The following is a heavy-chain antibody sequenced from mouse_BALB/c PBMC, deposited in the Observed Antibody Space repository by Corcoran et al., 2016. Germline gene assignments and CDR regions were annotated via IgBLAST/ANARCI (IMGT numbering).Heavy chain of an antibody. CDR3: AREPFAMDY. J-gene: IGHJ4*01. Sequence: QNQLVQSGPALKKPGETVKISCKASGYTFNNYGMSWVKQAPGKGWKWMGWINNYTGEATYGDDFKGRFTFSLETSANTAYLQINNLKNEDTATYFCAREPFAMDYWGQGTSVTVSS. CDR1: GYTFNNYG. V-gene: IGHV9-3-1*01. CDR2: INNYTGEA.